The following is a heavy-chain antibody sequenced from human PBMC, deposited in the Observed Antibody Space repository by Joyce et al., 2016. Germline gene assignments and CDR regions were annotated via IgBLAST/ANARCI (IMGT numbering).Heavy chain of an antibody. J-gene: IGHJ3*01. CDR3: ARLDVLTGHFRVNAFDF. V-gene: IGHV2-5*02. D-gene: IGHD3-9*01. Sequence: QITLKESGPTLVKPTQTLTLTCTFSGFSLTTTGVGVGWIRQPPGKALEWLALIFWDDDKRYSPALESRLTITKDTSKNHVGFTMANMDPVDTATYYCARLDVLTGHFRVNAFDFWGQGTRVTVSS. CDR1: GFSLTTTGVG. CDR2: IFWDDDK.